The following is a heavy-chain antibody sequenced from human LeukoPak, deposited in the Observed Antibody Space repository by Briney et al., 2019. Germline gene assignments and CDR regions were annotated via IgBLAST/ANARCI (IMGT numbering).Heavy chain of an antibody. Sequence: ALVKVSCKASGYTFTSYAMHWVRQAPGQRLEWMGWINAGNGNTKYSQKFQGRVTITRDTSASTAYMELSSLRSEDTAVYYCARSGNGDYPFGYWGQGTLVTVSS. CDR1: GYTFTSYA. V-gene: IGHV1-3*01. CDR3: ARSGNGDYPFGY. CDR2: INAGNGNT. J-gene: IGHJ4*02. D-gene: IGHD4-17*01.